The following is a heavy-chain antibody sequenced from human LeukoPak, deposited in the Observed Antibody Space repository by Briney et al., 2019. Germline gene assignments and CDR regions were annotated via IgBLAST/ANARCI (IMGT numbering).Heavy chain of an antibody. Sequence: GGSLRLSFTASGFSFSDYSLNWVRQAPGKGLEWVSYIRSSSSTIRYADSVKGRFTISRDNAKNSLYLQMNSLRDEDTAVYYCARGLLGRGGGSFNYWGQGTLVTVSS. CDR3: ARGLLGRGGGSFNY. CDR2: IRSSSSTI. CDR1: GFSFSDYS. J-gene: IGHJ4*02. D-gene: IGHD3-10*01. V-gene: IGHV3-48*02.